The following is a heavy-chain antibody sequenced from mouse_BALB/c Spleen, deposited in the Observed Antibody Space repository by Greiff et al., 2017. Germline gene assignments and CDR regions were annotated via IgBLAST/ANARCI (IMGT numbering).Heavy chain of an antibody. V-gene: IGHV3-6*02. D-gene: IGHD2-10*02. CDR1: GYSITSGYY. CDR2: ISYDGSN. CDR3: TRAPYDNYVAY. J-gene: IGHJ3*01. Sequence: EVKLMESGPGLVKPSQSLSLTCSVTGYSITSGYYWNWIRQFPGNKLEWMVNISYDGSNNYKPSLKNRSTITRNTSKNQFFLKLNSVTTEDTATYYCTRAPYDNYVAYWGQGTLVTVSA.